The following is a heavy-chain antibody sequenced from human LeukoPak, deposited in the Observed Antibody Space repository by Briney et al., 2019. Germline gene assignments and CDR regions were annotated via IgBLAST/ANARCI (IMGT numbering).Heavy chain of an antibody. CDR2: INTNTGNP. V-gene: IGHV7-4-1*02. CDR3: ARGASMKDYDILTGYLY. CDR1: GYTFTSYA. J-gene: IGHJ4*02. D-gene: IGHD3-9*01. Sequence: ASVKVSCKASGYTFTSYAMNWVRQAPGQGLEWMGWINTNTGNPTYAQGFTGRFVSSLDTSVSTAYLQISSLKAEDTAVYYCARGASMKDYDILTGYLYWGQGTLVTVSS.